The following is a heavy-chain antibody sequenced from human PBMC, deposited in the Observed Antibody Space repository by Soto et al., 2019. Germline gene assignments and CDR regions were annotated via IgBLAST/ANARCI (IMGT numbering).Heavy chain of an antibody. V-gene: IGHV3-33*01. CDR3: XXXXXXXXXXXXXXXGMDV. Sequence: QVQLVESGGGVVQPGRSLRLSCAASGFTFSSYGMHWVRXXXGXXXXXXXXXWYDGSNKYYADSVKGRFTISRDNSKNXXXXXXXXXXXXXXXXXXXXXXXXXXXXXXXXXXGMDVWGQGTTVTVSS. J-gene: IGHJ6*02. CDR2: XWYDGSNK. CDR1: GFTFSSYG.